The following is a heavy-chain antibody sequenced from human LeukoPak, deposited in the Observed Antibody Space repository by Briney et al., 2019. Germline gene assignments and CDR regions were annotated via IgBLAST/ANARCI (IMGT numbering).Heavy chain of an antibody. J-gene: IGHJ5*02. CDR3: AKDHYDNWFDP. Sequence: GRSLRLSCAASGFTFSSYGMHWVRQAPGKGLEWVAVISYDGSNKYYADSVKGRFTISRDNSKNTLYLQMNSLRADDTAIYYCAKDHYDNWFDPWGQGTLVTVPS. V-gene: IGHV3-30*18. CDR1: GFTFSSYG. D-gene: IGHD3-16*01. CDR2: ISYDGSNK.